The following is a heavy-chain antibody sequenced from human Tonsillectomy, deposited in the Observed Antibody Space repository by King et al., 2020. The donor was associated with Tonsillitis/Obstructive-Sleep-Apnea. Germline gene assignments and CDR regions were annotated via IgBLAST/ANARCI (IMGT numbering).Heavy chain of an antibody. CDR2: INHSGST. Sequence: VQLQQWGAGLLKPSETLSLTCAVYGGSFSGYYWSWIRQPPGKGLEWIGEINHSGSTNYNPSLKSRVTISVDTSNNQFSLKLSSVTAADTAVYYCARGGTNYGSGTYNWFDPWGQGTLVTVSS. D-gene: IGHD3-10*01. CDR3: ARGGTNYGSGTYNWFDP. CDR1: GGSFSGYY. J-gene: IGHJ5*02. V-gene: IGHV4-34*01.